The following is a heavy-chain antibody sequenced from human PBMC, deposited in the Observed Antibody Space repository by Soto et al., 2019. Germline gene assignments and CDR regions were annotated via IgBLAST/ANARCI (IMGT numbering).Heavy chain of an antibody. CDR2: IYYTGNS. J-gene: IGHJ4*02. D-gene: IGHD6-19*01. CDR1: SCSIATNGPY. V-gene: IGHV4-31*03. Sequence: TLSLTCSVTSCSIATNGPYWTWNRQLPGQGLEWIAYIYYTGNSYLNPSLKSRLSISVDTSKYQFSLELRSVSAADTAVYYCAREQWGFDSWGQGTLVTVS. CDR3: AREQWGFDS.